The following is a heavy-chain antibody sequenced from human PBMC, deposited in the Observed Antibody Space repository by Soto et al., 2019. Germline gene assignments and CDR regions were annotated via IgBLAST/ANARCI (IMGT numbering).Heavy chain of an antibody. CDR2: VSAYNGNT. D-gene: IGHD6-13*01. CDR3: ARSRAAAGTGTFGDY. V-gene: IGHV1-18*01. J-gene: IGHJ4*02. CDR1: GYTFTSYG. Sequence: QFQLVQSGAEVKKPGASVKVSCKSSGYTFTSYGISWVRQSPGQGLEGMGWVSAYNGNTNYAQKLKGRVTMTTDTSTSTSYMELRSLRSADTAVYYCARSRAAAGTGTFGDYWGQGTLVTVSS.